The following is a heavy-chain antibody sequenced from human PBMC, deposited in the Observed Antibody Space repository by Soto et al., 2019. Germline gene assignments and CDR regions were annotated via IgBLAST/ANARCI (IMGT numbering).Heavy chain of an antibody. CDR3: ARGHQYSSSWYYFDY. J-gene: IGHJ4*02. V-gene: IGHV1-18*01. CDR1: GYTFTSYG. CDR2: ISAYKGNT. D-gene: IGHD6-13*01. Sequence: ASVKVSCKASGYTFTSYGISWVRQAPGQGLEWMGRISAYKGNTNYAQKHQGRDNINTDTSTSTAYMEQRSLRSDDTAVYYCARGHQYSSSWYYFDYWGRG.